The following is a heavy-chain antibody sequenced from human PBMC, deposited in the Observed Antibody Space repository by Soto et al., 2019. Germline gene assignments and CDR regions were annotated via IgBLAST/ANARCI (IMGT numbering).Heavy chain of an antibody. CDR2: ISGSGGST. J-gene: IGHJ4*02. Sequence: GGSLRLSCAASGFTFSSYAMSWVRQAPGKGLEWVSAISGSGGSTYYADSVKGRFTISRDNSKNTLYLQMNSLRAEDTAVYYCARTEYSSGLLDYWGQGTLVTVSS. CDR3: ARTEYSSGLLDY. D-gene: IGHD6-19*01. V-gene: IGHV3-23*01. CDR1: GFTFSSYA.